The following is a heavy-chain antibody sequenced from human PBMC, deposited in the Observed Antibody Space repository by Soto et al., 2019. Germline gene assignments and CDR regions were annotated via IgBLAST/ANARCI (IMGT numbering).Heavy chain of an antibody. CDR2: IKSKTDGGTA. V-gene: IGHV3-15*07. CDR3: NTDSHRSTIIVRLDY. J-gene: IGHJ4*02. D-gene: IGHD3-16*02. Sequence: GGSKRHSKASADLNISEVGINLIRQKQGKGLEWVGRIKSKTDGGTADYAAPVKGRFAVSRDDSKNMVYLQMNSLKTEDTGIYYCNTDSHRSTIIVRLDYRGQGTEVTVSS. CDR1: DLNISEVG.